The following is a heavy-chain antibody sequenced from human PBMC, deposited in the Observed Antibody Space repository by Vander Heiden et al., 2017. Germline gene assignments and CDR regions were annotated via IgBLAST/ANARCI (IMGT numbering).Heavy chain of an antibody. CDR2: ISWDGGST. Sequence: EVQLVESGGVVVQPGGSLRLSCAASRFTFDDYTMHWVRQAPGKGLEWVSLISWDGGSTYYADSVKGRFTISRDNSKNSLYLQMNSLRTEDTALYYCAKDIRDDYYDSSGSGFDYWGQGTLVTVSS. D-gene: IGHD3-22*01. V-gene: IGHV3-43*01. CDR1: RFTFDDYT. CDR3: AKDIRDDYYDSSGSGFDY. J-gene: IGHJ4*02.